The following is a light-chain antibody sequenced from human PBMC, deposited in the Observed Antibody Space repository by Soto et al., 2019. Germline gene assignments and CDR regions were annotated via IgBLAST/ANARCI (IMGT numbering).Light chain of an antibody. Sequence: EIVLTQSPGTLSLSPGERATLSCRASQSVSSNYITWYQQKPGQAPRRLIFGASSRATDIPDRFSGSGSGTDFTLTFSRLEPEDFAVYYCQQYASSPSTFGQGTKVEIK. CDR1: QSVSSNY. CDR3: QQYASSPST. CDR2: GAS. J-gene: IGKJ1*01. V-gene: IGKV3-20*01.